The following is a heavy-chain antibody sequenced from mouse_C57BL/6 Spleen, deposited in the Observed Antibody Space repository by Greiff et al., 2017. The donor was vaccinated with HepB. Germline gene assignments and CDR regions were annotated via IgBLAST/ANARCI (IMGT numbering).Heavy chain of an antibody. CDR3: ARDDGNYGVDY. CDR2: IYPGSGST. Sequence: QVQLQQPGAELVKPGASVKMSCKASGYTFTSYWITWVKQRPGQGLEWIGDIYPGSGSTNYNEKFKSKATLTVDTSSSTAYMQLSNLTSEDSAVYYCARDDGNYGVDYWGQGTTLTVSS. D-gene: IGHD2-3*01. J-gene: IGHJ2*01. V-gene: IGHV1-55*01. CDR1: GYTFTSYW.